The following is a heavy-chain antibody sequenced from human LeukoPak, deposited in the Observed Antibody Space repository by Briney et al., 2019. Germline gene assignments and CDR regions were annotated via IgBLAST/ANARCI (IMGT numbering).Heavy chain of an antibody. J-gene: IGHJ4*02. CDR2: INPNSGGT. D-gene: IGHD4-17*01. Sequence: GASVKVSCKASGYTFINYYINWVRQAPGQGLEWLGRINPNSGGTNYAQNFQGRVTMTRDTSISTAYMELSRLRSVDTAVYYCVGADGYGDYDFDHWGQGTLVTVSS. V-gene: IGHV1-2*06. CDR3: VGADGYGDYDFDH. CDR1: GYTFINYY.